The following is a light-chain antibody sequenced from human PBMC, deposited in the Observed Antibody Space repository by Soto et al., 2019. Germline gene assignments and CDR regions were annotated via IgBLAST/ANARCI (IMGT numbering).Light chain of an antibody. V-gene: IGKV3-20*01. CDR1: QSVRNSY. CDR3: QQYGSSPYT. Sequence: EIVLTQSPGTLSLSPGERATLFCRASQSVRNSYLAWYQQKPGQAPRLLIYGASGTATGSPDRFSGSGSGTDFTLTISRLEPEDFAVYYCQQYGSSPYTFGQGTKLEI. CDR2: GAS. J-gene: IGKJ2*01.